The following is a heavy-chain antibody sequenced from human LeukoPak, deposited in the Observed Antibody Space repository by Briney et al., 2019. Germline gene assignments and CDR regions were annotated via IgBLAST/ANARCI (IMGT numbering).Heavy chain of an antibody. V-gene: IGHV3-33*01. D-gene: IGHD2-8*01. CDR1: GFTFSNYG. CDR3: ARDNGEWRLNWFDH. J-gene: IGHJ5*02. CDR2: IRFDGSTK. Sequence: PGRSLRLSCAASGFTFSNYGVHWVRQAPGKGLEWVAVIRFDGSTKYYADSVRGRFTISRDNSKNTVYLEMNSLRAEDTAVYYCARDNGEWRLNWFDHWGQGTLVTVSP.